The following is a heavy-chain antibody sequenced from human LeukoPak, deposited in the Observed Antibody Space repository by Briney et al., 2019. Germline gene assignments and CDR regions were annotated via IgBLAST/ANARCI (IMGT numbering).Heavy chain of an antibody. V-gene: IGHV1-8*03. J-gene: IGHJ4*02. Sequence: ASVKVSCKASGYTFTSYDINWVRQATGQGLEWMGWMNPNSGNTGYAQKFQGSVTITRNTSISTAYMELSSLRSEDTAVYYCARSAYDFWSGYYSGPPDYFDYWGQGTLVTVSS. CDR3: ARSAYDFWSGYYSGPPDYFDY. D-gene: IGHD3-3*01. CDR2: MNPNSGNT. CDR1: GYTFTSYD.